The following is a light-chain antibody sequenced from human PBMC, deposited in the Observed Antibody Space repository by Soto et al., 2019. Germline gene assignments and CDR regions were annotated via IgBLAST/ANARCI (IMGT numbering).Light chain of an antibody. V-gene: IGLV2-14*01. J-gene: IGLJ3*02. CDR1: SSDVGGYNY. CDR2: EVS. Sequence: QSVLTQPASVSGSPGQSITISCTGTSSDVGGYNYVSWYQQHPGKAPKLMIYEVSNRPSGVSNRFSGSKSGNTASLTISGLQAEDEAEYYCSSYTSSVWVFGGGTKVTVL. CDR3: SSYTSSVWV.